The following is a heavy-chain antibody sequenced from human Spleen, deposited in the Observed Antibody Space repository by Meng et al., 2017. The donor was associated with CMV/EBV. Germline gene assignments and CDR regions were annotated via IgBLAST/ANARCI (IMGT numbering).Heavy chain of an antibody. V-gene: IGHV1-8*01. Sequence: ASVKVSCKASGYTFTSYDINWVRQATGQGLEWMGWMNPNSGNTGYAQKFQGRVTMTRNTSISTAYMELSSLRSEDTAVYYCARRGSYYDFWSGYYTLYGMDVWGQGTTVTVSS. CDR3: ARRGSYYDFWSGYYTLYGMDV. D-gene: IGHD3-3*01. CDR1: GYTFTSYD. CDR2: MNPNSGNT. J-gene: IGHJ6*02.